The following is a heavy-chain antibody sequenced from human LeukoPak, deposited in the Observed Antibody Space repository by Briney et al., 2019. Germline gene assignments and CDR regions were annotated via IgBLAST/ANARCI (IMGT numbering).Heavy chain of an antibody. CDR1: GFTFSSYA. D-gene: IGHD3-22*01. Sequence: QPGRSLRLSCAASGFTFSSYAMHWVRQAPGKGLEWVAVISYDGSNKYYADSVKGRFTISRDNSKNTLYLQMNSLRAEDTAVYYCAKELTSRGYYDSSGPPGDYWGQGTLVTVSS. V-gene: IGHV3-30*04. J-gene: IGHJ4*02. CDR3: AKELTSRGYYDSSGPPGDY. CDR2: ISYDGSNK.